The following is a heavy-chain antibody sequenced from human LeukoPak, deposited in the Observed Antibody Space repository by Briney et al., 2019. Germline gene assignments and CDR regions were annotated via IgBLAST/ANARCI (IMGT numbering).Heavy chain of an antibody. D-gene: IGHD3-16*02. CDR3: ARTYYDYIWGSYLHFDY. J-gene: IGHJ4*02. V-gene: IGHV4-59*01. Sequence: SETLSLTCTVSGGSISSYYWSWIRQPPGKGLEWIGYIYYSGSTNYNPSLRSRVTISVDTSKNQFSLKLSSVTAADTAVYYCARTYYDYIWGSYLHFDYWGQGTLVTASS. CDR1: GGSISSYY. CDR2: IYYSGST.